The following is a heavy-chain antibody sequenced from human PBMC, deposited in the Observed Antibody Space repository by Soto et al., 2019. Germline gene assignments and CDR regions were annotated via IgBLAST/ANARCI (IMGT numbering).Heavy chain of an antibody. D-gene: IGHD5-18*01. CDR1: GGSIGNYY. J-gene: IGHJ4*02. V-gene: IGHV4-59*01. Sequence: SETLSLTCTVSGGSIGNYYWNWIRQSPGKGLEWIGYIYSSGSTHYNPPLQNRVTISIDTSKNQVSLKVNSVTAADTAVYYCARDHPHSYGVYYFDYWGQGTPVTVSS. CDR2: IYSSGST. CDR3: ARDHPHSYGVYYFDY.